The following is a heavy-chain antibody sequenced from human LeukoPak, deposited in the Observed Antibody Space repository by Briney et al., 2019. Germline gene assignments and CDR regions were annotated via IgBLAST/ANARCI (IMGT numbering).Heavy chain of an antibody. V-gene: IGHV1-2*02. D-gene: IGHD2-15*01. CDR2: INPNSGGT. Sequence: ASVKVSCKASGYTFTGYYMHWVRQAPGQGLEWMGWINPNSGGTKYAQKFQGRVTMTRDTSISTAYMELSRLRSDDTAVFYCARQADNNWFDSWGQGTLVTVSS. CDR1: GYTFTGYY. CDR3: ARQADNNWFDS. J-gene: IGHJ5*01.